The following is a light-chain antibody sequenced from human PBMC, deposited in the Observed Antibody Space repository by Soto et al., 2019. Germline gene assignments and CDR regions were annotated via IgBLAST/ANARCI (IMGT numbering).Light chain of an antibody. CDR3: QQRSNWLT. Sequence: EIVLTQSPGILSLSTGERATLSCRASQSVSNDFLAWYQQKPSQAPRLLIYGASTRATDVPDRFSGSGSGADFTLTISSLEPEDFAVYYCQQRSNWLTFGGGTKVDIK. CDR2: GAS. V-gene: IGKV3D-20*02. J-gene: IGKJ4*01. CDR1: QSVSNDF.